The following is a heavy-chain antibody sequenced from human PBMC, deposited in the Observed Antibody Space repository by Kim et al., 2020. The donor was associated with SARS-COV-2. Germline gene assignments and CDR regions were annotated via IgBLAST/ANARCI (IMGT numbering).Heavy chain of an antibody. D-gene: IGHD6-6*01. CDR2: IWYDGSNK. CDR1: GFTFSSYG. Sequence: GGSLRLSCAASGFTFSSYGMHWVRQAPGKGLEWVAVIWYDGSNKYYADSVKGRFTISRDNSKNTLYLQMNSLRAEDTAVYYCAKDILGIRSSSGVFDYWGQGTLVTVSS. J-gene: IGHJ4*02. CDR3: AKDILGIRSSSGVFDY. V-gene: IGHV3-33*06.